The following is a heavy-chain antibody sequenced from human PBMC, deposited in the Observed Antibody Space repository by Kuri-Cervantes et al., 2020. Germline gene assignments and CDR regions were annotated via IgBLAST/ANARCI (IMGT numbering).Heavy chain of an antibody. J-gene: IGHJ6*03. V-gene: IGHV1-18*01. D-gene: IGHD3-10*01. CDR1: GYTFTSYG. CDR3: ARAIGYYDSGKGKYYYYYMDV. CDR2: ISAYNGNT. Sequence: ASVKVSCKASGYTFTSYGISWVRQAPGQGLEWMGWISAYNGNTNYAQKLQGRVTMTTDTSTSTAYMELSSLRSEDTAVYFCARAIGYYDSGKGKYYYYYMDVWGKGTTVTVSS.